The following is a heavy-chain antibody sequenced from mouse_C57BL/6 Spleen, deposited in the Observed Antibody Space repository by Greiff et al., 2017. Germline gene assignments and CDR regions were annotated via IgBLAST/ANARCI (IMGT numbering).Heavy chain of an antibody. CDR2: ISSGGSYT. Sequence: EVKLQESGGDLVKPGGSLKLSCAASGFTFSSYGMSWVRQTPDKRLEWVATISSGGSYTYYPDSVKGRFTISRDNAKNTLYLQMSRLKSEDTAMYYCASHYGSSYNWYFDGWGTGTTVTVSS. D-gene: IGHD1-1*01. J-gene: IGHJ1*03. CDR1: GFTFSSYG. V-gene: IGHV5-6*01. CDR3: ASHYGSSYNWYFDG.